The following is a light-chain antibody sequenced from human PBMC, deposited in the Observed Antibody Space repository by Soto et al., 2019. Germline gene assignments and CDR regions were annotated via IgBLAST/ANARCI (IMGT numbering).Light chain of an antibody. CDR3: QQYYSLWT. Sequence: AIRMTQSPSSFSASTGDRVTITCRASQGISSYLAWYQQKPGKAPKLLIYAASTLQSGVPSRFSGSGSGTDFTLTISCLQSEDFATYYCQQYYSLWTFGQGNKVDIK. V-gene: IGKV1-8*01. J-gene: IGKJ1*01. CDR2: AAS. CDR1: QGISSY.